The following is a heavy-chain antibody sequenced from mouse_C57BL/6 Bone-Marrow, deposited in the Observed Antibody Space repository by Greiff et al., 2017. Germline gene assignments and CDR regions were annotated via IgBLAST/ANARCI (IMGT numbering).Heavy chain of an antibody. CDR1: GYTFTSYW. CDR3: ARRLGFDY. CDR2: IDPSDSYT. J-gene: IGHJ2*01. D-gene: IGHD3-2*02. V-gene: IGHV1-59*01. Sequence: QVQLQQPGAELVRPGTSVKLSCKASGYTFTSYWMHWVKQRPGQGLEWIGVIDPSDSYTNYNQKFKGKATLTVDTSSSTAYMQLSSLTSEDSAVXYCARRLGFDYWGQGTTLTVSS.